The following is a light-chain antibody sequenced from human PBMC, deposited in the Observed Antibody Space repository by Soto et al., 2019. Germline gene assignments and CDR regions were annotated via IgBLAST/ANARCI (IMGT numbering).Light chain of an antibody. V-gene: IGKV1-39*01. J-gene: IGKJ3*01. CDR2: GAS. CDR1: QSITNY. CDR3: QQSCTTPLT. Sequence: DIQMTQSPSSLSASVGDRVTITCRSSQSITNYLNWYQQKPGKAPKLLIYGASSLRSGVPSRFSGSGSGTDFTLTISSLQPEDSATYYCQQSCTTPLTFGPGTKVDIK.